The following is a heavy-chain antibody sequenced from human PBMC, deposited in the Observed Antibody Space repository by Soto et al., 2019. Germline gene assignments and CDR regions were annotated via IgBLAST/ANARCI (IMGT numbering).Heavy chain of an antibody. V-gene: IGHV1-69*02. D-gene: IGHD3-3*02. CDR1: GGTFSSYT. CDR3: ASSAPIFGVVTLYYYYMDV. CDR2: IIPILGIA. J-gene: IGHJ6*03. Sequence: QVQLVQSGAEVKKPGSSVKVSCKASGGTFSSYTISWVRQAPGQGLEWMGRIIPILGIANYAQKFQGRVTITADKSTSTAYMELSSLRSDDTAVYYCASSAPIFGVVTLYYYYMDVWGKGTTVTVSS.